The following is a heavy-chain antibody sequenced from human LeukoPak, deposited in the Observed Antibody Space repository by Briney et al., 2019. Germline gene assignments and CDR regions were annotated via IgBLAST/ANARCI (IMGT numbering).Heavy chain of an antibody. CDR1: GFIFSNYI. J-gene: IGHJ4*02. D-gene: IGHD3-10*01. CDR3: AREFAD. CDR2: ISRSSGSSSYI. V-gene: IGHV3-21*01. Sequence: KAGGSLRLSCAASGFIFSNYITNWVRQAPGKGLEWVSSISRSSGSSSYIYYADSVKGRSTISRDNAKNPVYLQMNSLRPEDTAVYYCAREFADWGQGTLVTVSS.